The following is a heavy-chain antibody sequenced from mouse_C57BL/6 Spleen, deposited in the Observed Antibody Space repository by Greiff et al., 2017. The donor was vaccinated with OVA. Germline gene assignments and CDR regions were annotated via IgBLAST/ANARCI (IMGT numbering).Heavy chain of an antibody. CDR3: ARGRLGLYYCDY. Sequence: QVQLQQPGAELVRPGSSVKLSCKASGYTFTNYWMDWVKQRPGQGLEWIGNIYPSDSETHYNQQFKDKATLTVDKSSSTAYMQLSSLTSEDSAVYYCARGRLGLYYCDYWGQGTTLTVSS. CDR2: IYPSDSET. D-gene: IGHD4-1*01. J-gene: IGHJ2*01. V-gene: IGHV1-61*01. CDR1: GYTFTNYW.